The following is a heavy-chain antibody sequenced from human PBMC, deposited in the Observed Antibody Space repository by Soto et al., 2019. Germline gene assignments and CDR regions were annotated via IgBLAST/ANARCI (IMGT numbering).Heavy chain of an antibody. D-gene: IGHD3-9*01. V-gene: IGHV3-53*04. CDR2: IYSGGNT. Sequence: QPGGSLRLSCAASGFTVSSNYMNWVRQAPGKGLEWVSIIYSGGNTYYTDSVKGRFTISRHNSKNTLYLQMNSLRPEDTAVYYCARDSRDYDILTGYLPGYYMDVWGEGTTVTVSS. J-gene: IGHJ6*03. CDR1: GFTVSSNY. CDR3: ARDSRDYDILTGYLPGYYMDV.